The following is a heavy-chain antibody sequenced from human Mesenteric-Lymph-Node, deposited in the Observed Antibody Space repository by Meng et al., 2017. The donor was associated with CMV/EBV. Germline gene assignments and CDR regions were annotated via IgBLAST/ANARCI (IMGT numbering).Heavy chain of an antibody. J-gene: IGHJ4*02. V-gene: IGHV4-34*01. Sequence: GQFHQWGAGLLKPSETLSVTCAVYCGSFSGYYWNWIRQSPEKGLEWIGEINHSGSTTYNPSFTSRIIISVDTSTNQISLNMSSVTAADTAVYYCARGSSYDILTGYFDYWGQGALVTVSS. CDR3: ARGSSYDILTGYFDY. CDR1: CGSFSGYY. CDR2: INHSGST. D-gene: IGHD3-9*01.